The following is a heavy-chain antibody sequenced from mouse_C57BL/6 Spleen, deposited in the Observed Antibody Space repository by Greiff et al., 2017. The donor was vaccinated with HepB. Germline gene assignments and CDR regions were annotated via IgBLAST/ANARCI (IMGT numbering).Heavy chain of an antibody. D-gene: IGHD2-4*01. V-gene: IGHV1-82*01. CDR3: ARDDYDAVRFAY. CDR2: IYPGDGDT. Sequence: VQLQQSGPELVKPGASVKISCKASGYAFSSSWMNWVKQRPGKGLEWIGRIYPGDGDTNYNGKFKGKATLTADKSSSTAYMQLSSLTSEDSAVYCCARDDYDAVRFAYWGQGTLVTVSA. J-gene: IGHJ3*01. CDR1: GYAFSSSW.